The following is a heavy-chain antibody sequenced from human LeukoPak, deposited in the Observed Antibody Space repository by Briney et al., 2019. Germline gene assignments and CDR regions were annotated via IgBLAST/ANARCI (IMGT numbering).Heavy chain of an antibody. V-gene: IGHV1-2*06. CDR2: INPNSGGT. Sequence: ASVKVSCKASGYTFTGYYMHWVRQAPGQGLEWMGRINPNSGGTNYAQKFQGRVTMTRDTSISTAYMELRRLRSDDPAGYYWARSYGSGSPNLFDPWGQGTLGTVSS. J-gene: IGHJ5*02. D-gene: IGHD3-10*01. CDR1: GYTFTGYY. CDR3: ARSYGSGSPNLFDP.